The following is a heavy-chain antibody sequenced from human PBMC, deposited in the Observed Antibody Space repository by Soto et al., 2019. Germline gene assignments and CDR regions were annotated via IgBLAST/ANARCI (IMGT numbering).Heavy chain of an antibody. CDR1: GGSISSGGYS. V-gene: IGHV4-30-2*01. D-gene: IGHD3-16*01. J-gene: IGHJ4*02. Sequence: SETLSLTCAVSGGSISSGGYSWSWIRQPPGKGLEWIGYMYHSGSTYYNPSLKSRVTISVDRSKNQFSLKLSSVTAADTAVYIAARKDVYFPGREFDYWGQGTLVTVSS. CDR2: MYHSGST. CDR3: ARKDVYFPGREFDY.